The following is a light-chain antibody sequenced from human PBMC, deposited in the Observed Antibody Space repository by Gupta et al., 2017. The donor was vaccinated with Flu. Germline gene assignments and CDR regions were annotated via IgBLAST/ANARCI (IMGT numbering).Light chain of an antibody. Sequence: QSVFTQPPSVSAAPGQKVPIPCSGSNSNIGPNYVSWYQQPPGTAPTLLIYYKNKRPSGIPDRCSGAKSCTSATLGITGLQTGDEADDYCGTWDHSLKNGRVFGGGTKLTVL. CDR1: NSNIGPNY. V-gene: IGLV1-51*02. CDR3: GTWDHSLKNGRV. J-gene: IGLJ3*02. CDR2: YKN.